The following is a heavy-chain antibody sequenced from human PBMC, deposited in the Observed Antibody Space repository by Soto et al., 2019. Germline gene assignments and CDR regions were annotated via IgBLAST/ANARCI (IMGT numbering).Heavy chain of an antibody. CDR1: GFTFSSYG. CDR3: AKDRYSSGWSAYYFDY. Sequence: QVQLVESGGGVVQPGRSLRLSCAASGFTFSSYGMHWVRQAPGKGLEWVAVISYDGSNKYYADSVKGRFTISRDNSKNKRYLQMTSLRAEDTAVYYCAKDRYSSGWSAYYFDYWGQGTLVTVSS. J-gene: IGHJ4*02. CDR2: ISYDGSNK. V-gene: IGHV3-30*18. D-gene: IGHD6-19*01.